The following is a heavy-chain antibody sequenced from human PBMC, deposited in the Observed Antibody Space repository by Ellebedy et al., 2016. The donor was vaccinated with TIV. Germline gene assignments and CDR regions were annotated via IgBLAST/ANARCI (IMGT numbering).Heavy chain of an antibody. D-gene: IGHD3-22*01. Sequence: SVKVSCXASGGTFSSYAISWVRQAPGQGLEWMGGIIPIFGTANYAQKFQGRVTITADKSTSTAYMELSSLRSEDTAVYYCARGMIVVLGDYYYYGMDVWGQGTTVTVSS. CDR2: IIPIFGTA. CDR3: ARGMIVVLGDYYYYGMDV. V-gene: IGHV1-69*06. J-gene: IGHJ6*02. CDR1: GGTFSSYA.